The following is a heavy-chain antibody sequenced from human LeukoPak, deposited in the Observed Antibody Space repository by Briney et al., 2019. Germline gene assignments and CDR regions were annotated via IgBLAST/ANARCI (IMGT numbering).Heavy chain of an antibody. CDR3: AKDPGTRARGSGGSCYFDY. CDR1: GFTFNTNS. Sequence: GGSLRLSCAASGFTFNTNSMNWARQAPGKGLKWVSSISSSSSYIYYADSVKGRFTISRDNAKNSLYLQMNSLRAEDTAVYYCAKDPGTRARGSGGSCYFDYWGQGTLVTVSS. D-gene: IGHD2-15*01. CDR2: ISSSSSYI. V-gene: IGHV3-21*01. J-gene: IGHJ4*02.